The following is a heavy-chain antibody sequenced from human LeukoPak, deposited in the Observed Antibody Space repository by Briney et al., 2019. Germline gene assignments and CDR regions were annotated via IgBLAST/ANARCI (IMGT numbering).Heavy chain of an antibody. J-gene: IGHJ6*03. V-gene: IGHV3-48*03. D-gene: IGHD6-13*01. CDR3: VRDPSYGSSWYYYMDV. CDR1: EFTFVSYA. CDR2: ISSSSFKI. Sequence: GGSLRFSCAASEFTFVSYAMNWVRQAPGKGLKWVSYISSSSFKIGYADSVKGRITISRDNSNNSLYLQMDSLRVEDTAVYDCVRDPSYGSSWYYYMDVWGKGTTVTVSS.